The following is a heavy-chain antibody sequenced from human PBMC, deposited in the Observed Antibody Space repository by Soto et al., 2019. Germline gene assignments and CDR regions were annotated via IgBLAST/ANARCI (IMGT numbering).Heavy chain of an antibody. CDR3: ATRGLNGDPFDY. Sequence: SETLSLTCTVSGGSIISTRYYWGWIRQPPGKELEWIGTIFNSGTAYYNPSLKSRVTMSVDTYKSQFSLILRSVTAADTAVYYCATRGLNGDPFDYWGQGTLVTVYS. D-gene: IGHD4-17*01. V-gene: IGHV4-39*01. CDR1: GGSIISTRYY. J-gene: IGHJ4*02. CDR2: IFNSGTA.